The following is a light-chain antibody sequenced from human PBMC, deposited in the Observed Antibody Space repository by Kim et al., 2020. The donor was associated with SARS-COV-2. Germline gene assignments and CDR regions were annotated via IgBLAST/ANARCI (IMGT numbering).Light chain of an antibody. V-gene: IGKV6-21*02. CDR2: FAS. CDR3: HQSSSLPWT. J-gene: IGKJ1*01. CDR1: QSIGSD. Sequence: VTPKETVTITCRASQSIGSDLHWYQHKPDQSPRLLIRFASQSISGVPSRFSGGGSGTDFTLSISSLEAEDAATYYCHQSSSLPWTFGQGTKVEIK.